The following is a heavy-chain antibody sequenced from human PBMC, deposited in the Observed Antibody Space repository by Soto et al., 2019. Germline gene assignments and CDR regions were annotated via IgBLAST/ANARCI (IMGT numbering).Heavy chain of an antibody. Sequence: SVKVSCKASGGTFSIYAISWVRQAPGQGLEWMGGIIPIFGTANYAQKFQGRVTITADESTSTAYMELSSLRSEDTAVYYCARDRYYDFWSGYYTAPRWFDPWGQGTLVTVSS. J-gene: IGHJ5*02. CDR3: ARDRYYDFWSGYYTAPRWFDP. D-gene: IGHD3-3*01. CDR1: GGTFSIYA. V-gene: IGHV1-69*13. CDR2: IIPIFGTA.